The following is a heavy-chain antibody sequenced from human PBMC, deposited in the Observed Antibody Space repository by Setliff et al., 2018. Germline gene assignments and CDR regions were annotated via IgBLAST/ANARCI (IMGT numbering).Heavy chain of an antibody. J-gene: IGHJ1*01. CDR3: AHKYGDYVRYFQH. CDR2: IYWNDDK. CDR1: GFSLSTSGVG. D-gene: IGHD4-17*01. Sequence: SGPTLVNPTQTLTLTCTFSGFSLSTSGVGVGWIRQPPGKALEWLALIYWNDDKRYSPSPKSRLTITKDTSKNQVVPTMTNMDPVDTATYYCAHKYGDYVRYFQHWGQGTLVTVSS. V-gene: IGHV2-5*01.